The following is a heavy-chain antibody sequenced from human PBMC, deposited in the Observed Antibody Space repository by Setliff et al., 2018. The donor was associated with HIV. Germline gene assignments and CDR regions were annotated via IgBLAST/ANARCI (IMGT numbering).Heavy chain of an antibody. CDR1: GGTFSRLA. Sequence: SVKVSCKASGGTFSRLAISWVRQAPGQGPEWMGGIIPVFGTPNYAQKFQGRVTVTADESTTSAYMELSSLRSDDTAVYYCATSINSFDWSTGHYQYTMDVWGQGTTVTSP. J-gene: IGHJ6*02. CDR2: IIPVFGTP. V-gene: IGHV1-69*13. CDR3: ATSINSFDWSTGHYQYTMDV. D-gene: IGHD2-8*02.